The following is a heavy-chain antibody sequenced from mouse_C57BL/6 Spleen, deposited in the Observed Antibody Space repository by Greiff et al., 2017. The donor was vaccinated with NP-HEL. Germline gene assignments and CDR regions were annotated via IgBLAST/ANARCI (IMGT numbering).Heavy chain of an antibody. Sequence: DVKLVESGGGLVQPKGSLKLSCAASGFSFNTYAMNWVRQAPGKGLEWVARIRSKSNNYATYYADSVKDRFTISRDDSERMLYLQMNNLKTEDTAMYYCVRRESSGYAMDYWGQGTSVTVSS. CDR1: GFSFNTYA. CDR2: IRSKSNNYAT. J-gene: IGHJ4*01. CDR3: VRRESSGYAMDY. V-gene: IGHV10-1*01. D-gene: IGHD3-2*02.